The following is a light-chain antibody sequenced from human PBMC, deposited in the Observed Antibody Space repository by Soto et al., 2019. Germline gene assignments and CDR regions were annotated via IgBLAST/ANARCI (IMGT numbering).Light chain of an antibody. CDR1: QSLLHSNGYNY. V-gene: IGKV2-28*01. J-gene: IGKJ2*01. CDR3: MQALQTPQYT. Sequence: DIVMTQSPLSLPATPGEPASISCRSSQSLLHSNGYNYLDWYLQKPGQSPQLLIYLGSNRASGVPDRFSGSGSGTDFTLKISRVEAEDVGVYYCMQALQTPQYTFGQGTKPEI. CDR2: LGS.